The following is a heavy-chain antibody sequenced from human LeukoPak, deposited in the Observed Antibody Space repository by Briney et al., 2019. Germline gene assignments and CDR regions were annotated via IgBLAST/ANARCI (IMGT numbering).Heavy chain of an antibody. CDR3: ARGGYSSSWYEGYYYYGMDV. Sequence: GASVKVSCKASGYTFTSYGISWVRQTPGQGLEWMGWISAYNGNTNYAQKLQGRVTMTTDTSTSTAYMELSSLRSEDTAVYYCARGGYSSSWYEGYYYYGMDVWGQGTTVTVSS. V-gene: IGHV1-18*01. CDR2: ISAYNGNT. J-gene: IGHJ6*02. D-gene: IGHD6-13*01. CDR1: GYTFTSYG.